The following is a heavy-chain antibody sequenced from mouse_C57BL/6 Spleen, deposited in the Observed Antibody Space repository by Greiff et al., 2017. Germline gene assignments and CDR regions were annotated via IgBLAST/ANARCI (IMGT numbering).Heavy chain of an antibody. CDR1: GYTFTSYW. J-gene: IGHJ4*01. Sequence: QVHVKQPGAELVKPGASVKLSCKASGYTFTSYWMHWVKQRPGQGLEWIGMIHPNSGSTNYNEKFKSKATLTVDKSSSTAYMQLSSLTSEDSAVYYCARHVTTVVATDYYAMDYWGQGTSVTVSS. D-gene: IGHD1-1*01. CDR3: ARHVTTVVATDYYAMDY. V-gene: IGHV1-64*01. CDR2: IHPNSGST.